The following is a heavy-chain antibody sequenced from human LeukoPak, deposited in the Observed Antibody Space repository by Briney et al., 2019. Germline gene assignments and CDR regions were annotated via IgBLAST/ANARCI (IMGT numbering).Heavy chain of an antibody. CDR3: ARDSGNWNIDY. D-gene: IGHD1/OR15-1a*01. CDR1: GFSVSTIHYY. Sequence: SETLSLTCAVSGFSVSTIHYYWGWVRQSPGEGLEWIASIDHGGGIHCIPSLQSRLTISRDTSNNHFSLRLSSVTAADTAVYYCARDSGNWNIDYWGRGILVTVSS. V-gene: IGHV4-38-2*02. CDR2: IDHGGGI. J-gene: IGHJ4*02.